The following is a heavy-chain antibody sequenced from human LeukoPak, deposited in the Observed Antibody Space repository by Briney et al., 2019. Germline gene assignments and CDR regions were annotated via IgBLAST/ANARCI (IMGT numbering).Heavy chain of an antibody. CDR2: ISGSGGST. CDR3: AKALGIVVVTALWN. V-gene: IGHV3-23*01. Sequence: GRSLRLSCAASGFTFSSYAMSWVRQAPGKGLEWVSAISGSGGSTYYADSVKGRFTISRDNSKNTLYLQMNSLRAEDTAVYYCAKALGIVVVTALWNWGQGTLVTVSS. D-gene: IGHD2-21*02. J-gene: IGHJ4*02. CDR1: GFTFSSYA.